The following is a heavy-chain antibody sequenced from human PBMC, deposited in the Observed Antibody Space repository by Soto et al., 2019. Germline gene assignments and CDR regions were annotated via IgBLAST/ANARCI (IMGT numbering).Heavy chain of an antibody. Sequence: ASVKVSCKASGYTFTSYDINWVRQATGQGLEWMGWMNPNSGNTGYAQKFQGRVTMTRNTSISTAYMELSSLRSEDTAVYYCARVPRIRYCSGGSCPIGYWGQGTLVTVSS. J-gene: IGHJ4*02. CDR2: MNPNSGNT. V-gene: IGHV1-8*01. CDR1: GYTFTSYD. CDR3: ARVPRIRYCSGGSCPIGY. D-gene: IGHD2-15*01.